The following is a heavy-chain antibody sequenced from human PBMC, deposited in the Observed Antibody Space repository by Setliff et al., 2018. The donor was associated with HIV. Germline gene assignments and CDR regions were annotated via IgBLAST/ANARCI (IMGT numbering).Heavy chain of an antibody. J-gene: IGHJ4*02. V-gene: IGHV3-30*04. D-gene: IGHD3-10*02. CDR2: ISYDGSEK. CDR1: GFIFNRYA. Sequence: PGGSLRLSCAASGFIFNRYAMHWVRQAPGKGLEWVAVISYDGSEKYYADSVKGRFTISRDNSKNTLYLQMNSLRAEDTAVYYCARGPGSNNFYVGDYWGQGALVTVSS. CDR3: ARGPGSNNFYVGDY.